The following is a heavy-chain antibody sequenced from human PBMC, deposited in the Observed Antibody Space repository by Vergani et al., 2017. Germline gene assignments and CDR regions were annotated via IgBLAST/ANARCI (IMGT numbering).Heavy chain of an antibody. V-gene: IGHV2-5*04. CDR2: IYWNDDK. Sequence: QITLKESGPTLVKPTQTLTLTCTFSGFSLNTRGVSVAWLPPPPGKALVWLALIYWNDDKHYSPSLNNRFTITKDTSKTQVVLTMTNMDYVDTGTYYGVYRKTECGTTGCFYPFYYCYYMDVWGKGTTVTVSS. D-gene: IGHD1-7*01. J-gene: IGHJ6*03. CDR3: VYRKTECGTTGCFYPFYYCYYMDV. CDR1: GFSLNTRGVS.